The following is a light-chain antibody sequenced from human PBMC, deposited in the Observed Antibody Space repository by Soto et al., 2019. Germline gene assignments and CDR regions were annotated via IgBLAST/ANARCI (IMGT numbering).Light chain of an antibody. CDR2: GAS. J-gene: IGKJ1*01. Sequence: EIVLTQSPGTLSLSPGERATLSCRASQSVSSSYLAWYQQKPGQAPRLLMYGASSRATGIRDRFSGSGSGTDFTLTISRLEPEDFAVYYCQQSYRKTFGQGTKVDI. CDR1: QSVSSSY. CDR3: QQSYRKT. V-gene: IGKV3-20*01.